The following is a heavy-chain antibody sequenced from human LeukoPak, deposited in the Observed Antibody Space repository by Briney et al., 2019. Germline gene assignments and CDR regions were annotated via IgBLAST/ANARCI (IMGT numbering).Heavy chain of an antibody. CDR1: GFTFSSYR. D-gene: IGHD3-3*01. J-gene: IGHJ4*02. CDR3: VRDWSRRYDLDY. Sequence: GGSLRLSCAASGFTFSSYRMHWVRQAPGKGLVWVSRINSDGSSTSYVDSVKGRFTISRDNAKNSLYLQMNSLSPDDTAVHYCVRDWSRRYDLDYWGQGTLVTVSS. CDR2: INSDGSST. V-gene: IGHV3-74*01.